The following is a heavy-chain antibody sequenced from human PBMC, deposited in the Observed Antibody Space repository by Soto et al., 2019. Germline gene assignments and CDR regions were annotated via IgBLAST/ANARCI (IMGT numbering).Heavy chain of an antibody. J-gene: IGHJ6*02. CDR3: AKARRYYDSSGYYFIFAYYYGMDV. Sequence: PGGSLRLSCAASGFTFSSYAMSWVRQAPGKGLEWVSAISGSGGSTYYADSVKGRFTISRDNSKNTLYLQMNSLRAEDTAVYYCAKARRYYDSSGYYFIFAYYYGMDVWGQGTTVTVSS. V-gene: IGHV3-23*01. D-gene: IGHD3-22*01. CDR1: GFTFSSYA. CDR2: ISGSGGST.